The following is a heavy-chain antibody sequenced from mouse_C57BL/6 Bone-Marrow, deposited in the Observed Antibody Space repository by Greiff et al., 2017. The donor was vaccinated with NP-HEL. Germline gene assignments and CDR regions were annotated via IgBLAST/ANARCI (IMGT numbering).Heavy chain of an antibody. Sequence: VQLQQPGAELVKPGASVKMSCKASGYTFTSYWITWVKQRPGQGLEWIGDIYPGSGSTNYNEKFKSKATLTVNPSSSTAYMQLSSLTSEDSAVYYCARSRGYITPVDYWGQGTTLTVSS. CDR3: ARSRGYITPVDY. CDR2: IYPGSGST. D-gene: IGHD1-1*01. CDR1: GYTFTSYW. J-gene: IGHJ2*01. V-gene: IGHV1-55*01.